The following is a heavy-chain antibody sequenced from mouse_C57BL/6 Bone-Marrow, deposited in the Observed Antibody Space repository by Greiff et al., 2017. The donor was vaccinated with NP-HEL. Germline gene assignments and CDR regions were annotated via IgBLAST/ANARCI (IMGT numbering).Heavy chain of an antibody. CDR2: IDPENGDT. V-gene: IGHV14-4*01. CDR3: TTRGVGRYAMDY. CDR1: GFNIKDDY. Sequence: EVQLQQSGAELVRPGASVKLSCTASGFNIKDDYMHWVKQRPEQGLEWIGWIDPENGDTEYASKFQGKATITADPSSNTAYLQLSSLTSEDTAVYYCTTRGVGRYAMDYWGQGTSVTVSS. J-gene: IGHJ4*01. D-gene: IGHD1-1*02.